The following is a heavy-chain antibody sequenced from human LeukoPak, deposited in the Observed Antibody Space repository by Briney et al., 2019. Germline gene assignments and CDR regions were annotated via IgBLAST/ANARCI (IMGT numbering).Heavy chain of an antibody. CDR2: FGGGSGGAA. CDR1: GFTFSTYA. D-gene: IGHD1-26*01. CDR3: TRDWDFIFY. V-gene: IGHV3-23*01. Sequence: PGGSLRLSCAASGFTFSTYAMSWVRQAPGKGLEWVSGFGGGSGGAAYYADSVKGRFTISRDSSKNTLYLQMNSLRAEDTAVYYCTRDWDFIFYWGQGTLVTVSS. J-gene: IGHJ4*02.